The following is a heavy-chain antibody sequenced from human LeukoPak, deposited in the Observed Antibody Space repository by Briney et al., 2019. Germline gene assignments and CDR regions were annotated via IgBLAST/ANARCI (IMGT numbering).Heavy chain of an antibody. D-gene: IGHD2-2*01. J-gene: IGHJ4*02. CDR3: VFGECSSTSCYPRRDY. CDR1: DYRFTTYG. CDR2: SNAYSGDT. Sequence: ASVKVSCKVSDYRFTTYGISWVRQAPGQGLEWMRWSNAYSGDTDYSQNFQGRVTMATDTSTATAYMDLRSLGPDDTAVYYCVFGECSSTSCYPRRDYWGQGTLVTVSS. V-gene: IGHV1-18*01.